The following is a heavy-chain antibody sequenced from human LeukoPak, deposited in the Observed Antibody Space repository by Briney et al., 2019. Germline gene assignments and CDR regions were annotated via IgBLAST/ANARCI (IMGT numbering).Heavy chain of an antibody. V-gene: IGHV1-8*01. CDR3: AGTCSSSWLNYYYYMDV. D-gene: IGHD6-13*01. CDR1: GYTFTSYD. CDR2: MNPNSGNT. J-gene: IGHJ6*03. Sequence: GASVKVSCKASGYTFTSYDINWVRQATGQGLEWMGWMNPNSGNTGYAQKFQGRVTMTRNTSISTAYMELSSLRSEDTAVYYCAGTCSSSWLNYYYYMDVWGKGTTVTVSS.